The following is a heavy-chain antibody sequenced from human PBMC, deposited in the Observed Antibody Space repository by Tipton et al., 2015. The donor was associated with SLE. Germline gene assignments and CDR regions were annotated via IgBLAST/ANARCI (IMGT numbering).Heavy chain of an antibody. CDR3: ARSGSDAFDI. CDR2: INHSGST. CDR1: GFTFSSYE. D-gene: IGHD3-10*01. V-gene: IGHV4-34*01. J-gene: IGHJ3*02. Sequence: LRLSCAASGFTFSSYEMNWVGQPPGKGLEWIGEINHSGSTNYNPSLKSRVTISVDTSKNQFSLKLSSVTAADTAVYYCARSGSDAFDIWGQGTTVTVSS.